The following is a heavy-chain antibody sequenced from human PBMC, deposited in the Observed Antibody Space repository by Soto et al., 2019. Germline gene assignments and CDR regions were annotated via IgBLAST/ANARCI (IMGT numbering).Heavy chain of an antibody. Sequence: SLRLSCAASGFTFTSYWMSWVRQAPGKGLEWVANINIDGSEKYYVDSVKGRFTISRDNAKNSLYLQMNSLRAEDTAVYYCARDRGRSSSGSTRFFDYWGQGTPVTVSS. J-gene: IGHJ4*02. D-gene: IGHD6-19*01. V-gene: IGHV3-7*01. CDR2: INIDGSEK. CDR1: GFTFTSYW. CDR3: ARDRGRSSSGSTRFFDY.